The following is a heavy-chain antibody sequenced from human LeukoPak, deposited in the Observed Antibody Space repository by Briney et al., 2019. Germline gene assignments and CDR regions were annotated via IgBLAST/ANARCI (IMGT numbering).Heavy chain of an antibody. CDR3: ARRYARSEGFDP. CDR2: IIPIFGTA. V-gene: IGHV1-69*05. Sequence: PGASVKVSCTASGGTFSSYAISWVRQAPGQGLEWMGGIIPIFGTANYAQKFQGRVTITTDESTSTAYMELSSLRSEDTAVYYCARRYARSEGFDPWGQGTLVTVSS. CDR1: GGTFSSYA. D-gene: IGHD1-1*01. J-gene: IGHJ5*02.